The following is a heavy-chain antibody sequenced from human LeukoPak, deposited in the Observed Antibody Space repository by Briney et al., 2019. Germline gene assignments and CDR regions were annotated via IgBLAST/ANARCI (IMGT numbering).Heavy chain of an antibody. CDR1: GFTFSSYA. V-gene: IGHV3-30-3*01. CDR3: ARGGTIVSRFFFDY. D-gene: IGHD1-26*01. J-gene: IGHJ4*02. CDR2: ISYDGSNK. Sequence: GRSLRLSCAASGFTFSSYAMHWVRQAPGKGLEWVAVISYDGSNKYYADSVKGRFTISRDNSKNTLYLRMNSLRAEDTAVYYCARGGTIVSRFFFDYWGQGTLVTVSS.